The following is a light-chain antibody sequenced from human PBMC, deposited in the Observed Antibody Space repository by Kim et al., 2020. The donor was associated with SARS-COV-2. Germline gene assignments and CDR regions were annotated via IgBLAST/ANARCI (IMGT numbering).Light chain of an antibody. V-gene: IGLV1-47*01. CDR3: AAWDDSHWV. J-gene: IGLJ3*02. CDR2: RNN. CDR1: SSNIGSNY. Sequence: ELTQPPSASGTPGQRVTISCSGSSSNIGSNYVYWYQQLPGTAPKLLIYRNNQRPSGVPDRFSGSKSGTSASLAISALRSEDEADYYCAAWDDSHWVFG.